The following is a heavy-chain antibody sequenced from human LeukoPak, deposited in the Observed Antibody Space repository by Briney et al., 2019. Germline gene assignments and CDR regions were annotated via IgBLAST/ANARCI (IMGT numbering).Heavy chain of an antibody. J-gene: IGHJ6*03. CDR2: FDPEDGET. V-gene: IGHV1-24*01. D-gene: IGHD2-2*01. Sequence: GASVKVSCKVSGYTLTELSMHWVRQAPGKGLEWMGGFDPEDGETIYAQKFQGRVTMTEDTSTDTAYMELSSLRSEDTAVYYCATGSIVVVPATVRRNYYYMDVWGKGTTVTVSS. CDR1: GYTLTELS. CDR3: ATGSIVVVPATVRRNYYYMDV.